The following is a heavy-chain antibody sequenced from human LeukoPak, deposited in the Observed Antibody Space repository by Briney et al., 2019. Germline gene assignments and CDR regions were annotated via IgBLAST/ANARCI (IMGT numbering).Heavy chain of an antibody. D-gene: IGHD6-13*01. CDR3: AREAFAAAYMDV. CDR2: MNPNSGNT. Sequence: ASAKVSCKASGYTFTSYDINWVRQATGQGLEWMGWMNPNSGNTGYAQKFQGRVTITRNTSISTAYMELSSLRSEDTAVYYCAREAFAAAYMDVWGKGTTVTVSS. V-gene: IGHV1-8*03. CDR1: GYTFTSYD. J-gene: IGHJ6*03.